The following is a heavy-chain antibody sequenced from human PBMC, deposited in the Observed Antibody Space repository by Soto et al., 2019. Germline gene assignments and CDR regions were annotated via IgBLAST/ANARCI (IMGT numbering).Heavy chain of an antibody. Sequence: GGSLRLSCAASGFTFSSYWMHWVRQAPGKGLVWVPRINSDGSSTSYADSVKGRFTISRDNAKNTLYLQMNSLRAEDTAVYYCARDLRYYYGSGSYYYYYGMDVWGQGTTVTVSS. CDR2: INSDGSST. J-gene: IGHJ6*02. CDR1: GFTFSSYW. CDR3: ARDLRYYYGSGSYYYYYGMDV. V-gene: IGHV3-74*01. D-gene: IGHD3-10*01.